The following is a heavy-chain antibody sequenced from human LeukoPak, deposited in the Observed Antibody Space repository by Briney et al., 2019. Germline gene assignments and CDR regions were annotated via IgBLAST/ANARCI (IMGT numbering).Heavy chain of an antibody. J-gene: IGHJ4*02. CDR3: ATRHGGYSSGWYPDY. D-gene: IGHD6-19*01. Sequence: GGSLRLSCAASGFTVSSNYMSWVRQAPGKGLEWVSVIYSGGSTYYADSVKGRFTISRDNSKNTLYLQMNSLRAEDTAVYYCATRHGGYSSGWYPDYWGQGTLVTVSS. V-gene: IGHV3-66*01. CDR1: GFTVSSNY. CDR2: IYSGGST.